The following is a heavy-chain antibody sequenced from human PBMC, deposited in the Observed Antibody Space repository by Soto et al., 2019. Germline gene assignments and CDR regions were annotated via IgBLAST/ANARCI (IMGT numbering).Heavy chain of an antibody. CDR1: GYTLTELS. CDR3: ARDHCSGGSCILYYYYYYMDV. J-gene: IGHJ6*03. Sequence: GASVKVSCKVSGYTLTELSMHWVRQAPGKGLEWMGGFDPEDGETIYAQKFQGRVTITRDTSASTAYMELSSLRSEDTAVYYCARDHCSGGSCILYYYYYYMDVWGKGTTVTVSS. V-gene: IGHV1-24*01. CDR2: FDPEDGET. D-gene: IGHD2-15*01.